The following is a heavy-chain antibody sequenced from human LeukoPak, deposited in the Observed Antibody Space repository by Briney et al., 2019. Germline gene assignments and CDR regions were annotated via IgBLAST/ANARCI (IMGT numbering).Heavy chain of an antibody. J-gene: IGHJ1*01. D-gene: IGHD2-21*02. CDR2: VSGNSFYI. CDR1: GFTFSAYA. V-gene: IGHV3-21*01. CDR3: ARTPYCGGDCSSAEYFQH. Sequence: MPGGSLRLSCEASGFTFSAYAMTWVRQAPGKGLEWVSSVSGNSFYIYYADSVRGRFTISRDNAKNSLYLQMNSLTAEDTAVYYCARTPYCGGDCSSAEYFQHWGQGTLVTVSS.